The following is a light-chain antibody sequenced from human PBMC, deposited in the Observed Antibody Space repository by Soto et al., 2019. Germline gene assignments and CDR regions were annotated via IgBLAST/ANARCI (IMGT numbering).Light chain of an antibody. CDR2: DVS. Sequence: QSVLTQPASVSGSPGQSITISCTGTSSDVGAYNYVSWYQQHPCKAPKLMIYDVSNRPSGVSNRFSGSKSGNTASLTISGLQAEDEADYYCTSFTSASTQVFGGGTKLTVL. J-gene: IGLJ2*01. CDR1: SSDVGAYNY. V-gene: IGLV2-14*01. CDR3: TSFTSASTQV.